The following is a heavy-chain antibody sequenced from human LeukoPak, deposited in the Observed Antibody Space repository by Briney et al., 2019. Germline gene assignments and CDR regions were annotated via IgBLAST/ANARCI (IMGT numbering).Heavy chain of an antibody. Sequence: HSETLSFTCTVSGGSVSSGSYYWSWIRQPPGKGLEWIGYIYYSGSTNYNPSLKSRVTISVDTSKNQFSLKLSSVTAADTAVYYCARGGYDYGDYANYWGQGTLVTVSS. CDR2: IYYSGST. D-gene: IGHD4-17*01. CDR1: GGSVSSGSYY. J-gene: IGHJ4*02. CDR3: ARGGYDYGDYANY. V-gene: IGHV4-61*01.